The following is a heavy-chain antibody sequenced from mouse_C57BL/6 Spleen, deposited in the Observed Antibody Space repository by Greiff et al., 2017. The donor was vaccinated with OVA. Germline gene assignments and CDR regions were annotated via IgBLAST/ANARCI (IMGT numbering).Heavy chain of an antibody. Sequence: VQLKQSGGGLVKPGGSLKLSCAASGFTFSDYGMHWVRQAPEKGLEWVAYISSGSSTIYYADTVKGRFTISRDNAKNTLFLQMTSLRSEDTAMYYCARESLYGNYVGYAMDYWGQGTSVTVSS. D-gene: IGHD2-1*01. CDR1: GFTFSDYG. CDR2: ISSGSSTI. J-gene: IGHJ4*01. V-gene: IGHV5-17*01. CDR3: ARESLYGNYVGYAMDY.